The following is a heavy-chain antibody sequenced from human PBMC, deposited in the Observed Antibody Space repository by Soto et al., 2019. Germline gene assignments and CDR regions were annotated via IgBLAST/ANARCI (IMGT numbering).Heavy chain of an antibody. CDR1: GFTFSSYA. V-gene: IGHV3-23*01. D-gene: IGHD4-17*01. Sequence: GVLRLSCAASGFTFSSYAMSWVRQAPGKGLEWVSAISGSGGSTYYADSVKGRFTISRDNSKNTLYLQMNSLRAEDTAVYYCAKLRWPLPYYMDVWGKGTTVTVSS. CDR3: AKLRWPLPYYMDV. J-gene: IGHJ6*03. CDR2: ISGSGGST.